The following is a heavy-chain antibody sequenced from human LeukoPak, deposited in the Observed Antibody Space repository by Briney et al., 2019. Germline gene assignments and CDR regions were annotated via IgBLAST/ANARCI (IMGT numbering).Heavy chain of an antibody. CDR1: GFTFCRYS. J-gene: IGHJ4*02. CDR3: ARVMDDLLPIFDY. D-gene: IGHD3-22*01. V-gene: IGHV3-21*01. CDR2: INNSRSYI. Sequence: GGSLRLSCAASGFTFCRYSMNWVRQAPGEGLEWVPSINNSRSYIYYADSVKGRFTISRDNTKKSLYLQMNSLRGENTAVYYCARVMDDLLPIFDYWGQGTLVTVSS.